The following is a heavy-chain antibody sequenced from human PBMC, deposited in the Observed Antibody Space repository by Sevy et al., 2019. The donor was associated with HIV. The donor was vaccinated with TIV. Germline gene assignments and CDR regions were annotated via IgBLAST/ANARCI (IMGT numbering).Heavy chain of an antibody. J-gene: IGHJ6*02. D-gene: IGHD3-10*01. Sequence: SETLSLTCAVYGGSFSGYYWSWIRQPPGKGLEWIGEINHSGSTNYNPSLKSRVTISVDTSKNQFSLKLSSVTAADTAVDYCARGYDGYSGFGELQGYYGMDVWGQGTTVTVSS. V-gene: IGHV4-34*01. CDR3: ARGYDGYSGFGELQGYYGMDV. CDR2: INHSGST. CDR1: GGSFSGYY.